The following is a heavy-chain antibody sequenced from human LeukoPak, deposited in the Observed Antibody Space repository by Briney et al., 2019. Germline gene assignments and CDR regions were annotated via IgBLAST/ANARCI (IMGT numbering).Heavy chain of an antibody. D-gene: IGHD4-17*01. V-gene: IGHV3-7*02. CDR1: GFTFSAFW. CDR3: ANYGATDAAFDY. J-gene: IGHJ4*02. CDR2: INQDGSEI. Sequence: GGSLRLSCAASGFTFSAFWMSWVRQSPGKGLEWVANINQDGSEIHYMDSVKGRFTISRDNAKNSLYLRMDSLRGGDTAVYYCANYGATDAAFDYWGQGTLVTVSS.